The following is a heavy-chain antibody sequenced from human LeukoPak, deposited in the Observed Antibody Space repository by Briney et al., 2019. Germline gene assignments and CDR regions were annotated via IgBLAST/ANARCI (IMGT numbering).Heavy chain of an antibody. D-gene: IGHD6-13*01. V-gene: IGHV3-9*01. CDR2: ISWNSGSI. J-gene: IGHJ6*02. CDR3: AKDMAAAGVYGMDV. Sequence: GRSLRLSCAASGFTFDDYAMHWVRQAPGKGLEWVSGISWNSGSIGYADSVEGRFTISRDNAKNSLYLQMNSLRAEDTALYYCAKDMAAAGVYGMDVWGQGTTVTVSS. CDR1: GFTFDDYA.